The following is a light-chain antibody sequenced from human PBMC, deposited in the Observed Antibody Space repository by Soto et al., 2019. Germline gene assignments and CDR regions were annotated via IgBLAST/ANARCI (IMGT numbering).Light chain of an antibody. CDR1: SSDVGAYTS. J-gene: IGLJ1*01. V-gene: IGLV2-14*01. Sequence: QSVLTQPASVSGSPGQSITISCSGTSSDVGAYTSVSWYQQHPGKAPKLMIYEVSNRPSGVSNRFSGSKSVNTASLTISGLQADDEAHYYCTSYTSDNRSYVFGTGTKLTVL. CDR2: EVS. CDR3: TSYTSDNRSYV.